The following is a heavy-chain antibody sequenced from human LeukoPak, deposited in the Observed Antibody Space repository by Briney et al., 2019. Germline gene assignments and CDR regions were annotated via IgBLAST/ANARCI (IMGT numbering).Heavy chain of an antibody. D-gene: IGHD3-22*01. CDR2: IYSGGST. V-gene: IGHV3-53*05. J-gene: IGHJ4*02. CDR1: GFTVSSNY. Sequence: GGSLRLSCAASGFTVSSNYMSWVRQAPGKGLEWVSVIYSGGSTYYADSVKGRFTISRDNSKNTLYLQMNSLRAEDTAVYYYARDAVRTYYYDSSGILDYWGQGTLVTVSS. CDR3: ARDAVRTYYYDSSGILDY.